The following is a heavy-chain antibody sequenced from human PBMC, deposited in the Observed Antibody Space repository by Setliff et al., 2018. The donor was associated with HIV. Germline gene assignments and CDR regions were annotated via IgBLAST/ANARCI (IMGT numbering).Heavy chain of an antibody. J-gene: IGHJ5*02. Sequence: GGSLRLSCAASGFTFSTYWMSWVRQAPGKGLEWVSSISSGSSYIYYAESVKGRFTISRDNAKNSLYLQMTSLRAEDTAVYYCASSGSGSYINWFGPWGQGTLVTVSS. D-gene: IGHD3-10*01. CDR3: ASSGSGSYINWFGP. V-gene: IGHV3-21*01. CDR2: ISSGSSYI. CDR1: GFTFSTYW.